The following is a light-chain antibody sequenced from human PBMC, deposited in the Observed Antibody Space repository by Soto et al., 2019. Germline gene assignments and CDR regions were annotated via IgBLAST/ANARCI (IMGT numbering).Light chain of an antibody. V-gene: IGLV2-14*01. Sequence: QSVLTQPASVSGSPGQSITIPCTGTSSDIGGYDFVSWYQQHPGKAPKLMIYEVSNRPSGVSNRFSGSKSGNTASLTISGLRAEDEADYYCSSYTITATRVFGTGTKVTVL. J-gene: IGLJ1*01. CDR2: EVS. CDR3: SSYTITATRV. CDR1: SSDIGGYDF.